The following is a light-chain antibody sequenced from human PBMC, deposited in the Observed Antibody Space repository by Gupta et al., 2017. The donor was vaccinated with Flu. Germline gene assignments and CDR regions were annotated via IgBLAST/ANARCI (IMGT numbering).Light chain of an antibody. Sequence: SLGARATINCRSSQSVLYSFNNNNYVAWSQQKPRQPTKLLSSWAATRDSGVPDRCSGRGSGTDSALTSSSLQAEDVAVYYGQKYQRMRYTCGQGTKLEIK. CDR2: WAA. CDR3: QKYQRMRYT. J-gene: IGKJ2*01. CDR1: QSVLYSFNNNNY. V-gene: IGKV4-1*01.